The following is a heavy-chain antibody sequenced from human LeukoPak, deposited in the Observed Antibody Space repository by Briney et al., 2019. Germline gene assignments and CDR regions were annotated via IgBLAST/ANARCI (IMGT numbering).Heavy chain of an antibody. CDR2: IKQDGSEK. V-gene: IGHV3-7*03. CDR3: ARGSDILTGTAPFHY. D-gene: IGHD3-9*01. Sequence: GGSLRLSCAASGFTFSSYWMSWVRQAPGKGLEWVANIKQDGSEKYYVDSVKGRFTISRDNAKNSLYLQMNSLRAEDTAVYYCARGSDILTGTAPFHYWGQGTLVTVSS. CDR1: GFTFSSYW. J-gene: IGHJ4*02.